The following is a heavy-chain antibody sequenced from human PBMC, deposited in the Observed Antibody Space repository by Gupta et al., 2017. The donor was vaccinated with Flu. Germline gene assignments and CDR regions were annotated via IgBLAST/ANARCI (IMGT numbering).Heavy chain of an antibody. CDR1: GFTFSSHS. D-gene: IGHD5-18*01. V-gene: IGHV3-23*05. CDR2: LPSSGITT. CDR3: VXGFDSGDTLHRDL. J-gene: IGHJ5*02. Sequence: DVQVLASGGGVVQPGGSLRLSCTAFGFTFSSHSMTWVRQAPGKGRDWVLSLPSSGITTHPAESVKGRFTISRDNSKNRLYLQMNDLRGEXTXMYDGVXGFDSGDTLHRDLWGQGTQVTV.